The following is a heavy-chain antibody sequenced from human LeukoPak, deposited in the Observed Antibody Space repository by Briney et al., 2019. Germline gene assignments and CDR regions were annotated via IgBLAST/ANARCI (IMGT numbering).Heavy chain of an antibody. CDR1: GGSFSGYY. Sequence: SETLSLTCAVYGGSFSGYYWSWIRQPPGKGLEWIGEINHSGSTNYNPSLKSRVTISVDTSKNQFSLKLSSVTAADTAVYYCARRTSWAYYDSSGLIDYWGQGTLVTVSS. V-gene: IGHV4-34*01. J-gene: IGHJ4*02. CDR3: ARRTSWAYYDSSGLIDY. D-gene: IGHD3-22*01. CDR2: INHSGST.